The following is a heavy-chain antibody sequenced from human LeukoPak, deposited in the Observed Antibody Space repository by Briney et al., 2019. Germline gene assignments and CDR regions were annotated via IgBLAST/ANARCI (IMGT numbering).Heavy chain of an antibody. Sequence: PGGSLRLSCAASGFIFSNYGMSWVRQTPGKGLEWVSVISGNGHETFYTDSVKGRFTISRDNSMNTLYLQMNSLGAEDTALYYCARDRVPGTSPKMDSWGQGILVTVS. CDR3: ARDRVPGTSPKMDS. V-gene: IGHV3-23*01. D-gene: IGHD1-1*01. CDR2: ISGNGHET. J-gene: IGHJ4*02. CDR1: GFIFSNYG.